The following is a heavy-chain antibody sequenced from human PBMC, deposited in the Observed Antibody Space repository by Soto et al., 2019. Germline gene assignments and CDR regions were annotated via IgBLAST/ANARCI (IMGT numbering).Heavy chain of an antibody. CDR2: IYYSGST. J-gene: IGHJ4*02. D-gene: IGHD4-17*01. CDR3: ATGTYGDYDY. V-gene: IGHV4-59*01. CDR1: GGSISSYY. Sequence: PSETLSLTCTVSGGSISSYYWSWIRQPPGKGLEWIGYIYYSGSTNYNPSLKSRVTISVDTSKNQFSLKLSSVTAADTAVYYCATGTYGDYDYWGQGTLVTVSS.